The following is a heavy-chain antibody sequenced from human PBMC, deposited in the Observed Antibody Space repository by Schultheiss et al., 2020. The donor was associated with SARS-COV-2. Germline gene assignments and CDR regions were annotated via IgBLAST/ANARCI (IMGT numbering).Heavy chain of an antibody. CDR1: GGTFSSYA. J-gene: IGHJ5*02. D-gene: IGHD6-13*01. CDR3: ARSIAAAGLSWFDP. CDR2: IIPNSGGA. V-gene: IGHV1-2*02. Sequence: ASVKVSCKASGGTFSSYAISWVRQAPGQGLEWMGGIIPNSGGADYAPNFQGRVSMTRDTSITTAYMELSRLRSDDTAVYYCARSIAAAGLSWFDPWGQGTLVTVSS.